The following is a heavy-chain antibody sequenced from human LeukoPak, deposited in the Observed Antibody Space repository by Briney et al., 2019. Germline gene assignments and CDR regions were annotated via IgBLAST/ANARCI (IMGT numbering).Heavy chain of an antibody. V-gene: IGHV1-2*02. Sequence: ASVKVSCKASGYTFTGYYMHWVRQAPGQGLEWMGWINPNSGGTNYAQKFQGRVTMTRDTSISTAYMELSRLRSDDTAVYYCASGVIFGVVTDYYMDVWGKGTTVIVSS. CDR3: ASGVIFGVVTDYYMDV. CDR1: GYTFTGYY. CDR2: INPNSGGT. J-gene: IGHJ6*03. D-gene: IGHD3-3*01.